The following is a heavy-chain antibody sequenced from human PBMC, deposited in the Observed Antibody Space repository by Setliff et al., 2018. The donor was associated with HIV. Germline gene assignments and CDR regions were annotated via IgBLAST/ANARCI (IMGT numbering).Heavy chain of an antibody. CDR1: GFMFSSYW. CDR2: IKQDGSEK. V-gene: IGHV3-7*01. Sequence: GGSLRLSCAASGFMFSSYWMSWVRQAPGKGLEWVANIKQDGSEKYYVDSVKGRFTISRDNAKKSLYLQMNSLRAEDTAVYYGAREARDESSGKNWFDPWGQGTLVTVSS. CDR3: AREARDESSGKNWFDP. J-gene: IGHJ5*02. D-gene: IGHD3-22*01.